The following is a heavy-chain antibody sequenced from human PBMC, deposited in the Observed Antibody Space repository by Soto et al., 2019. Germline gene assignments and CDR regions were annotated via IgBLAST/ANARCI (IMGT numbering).Heavy chain of an antibody. J-gene: IGHJ4*02. CDR2: LYYGRSA. V-gene: IGHV4-59*01. D-gene: IGHD3-22*01. CDR1: GDSISSYY. Sequence: QVQLQESGPGLVKPSETLSLTCAVSGDSISSYYCMWIRQPPGKGLESIGYLYYGRSANYNPSLKSRVTLSVDTSTNQCSLTLSSMAAADTSVYYCALRSMAVVPEYWGQGTLVTVSS. CDR3: ALRSMAVVPEY.